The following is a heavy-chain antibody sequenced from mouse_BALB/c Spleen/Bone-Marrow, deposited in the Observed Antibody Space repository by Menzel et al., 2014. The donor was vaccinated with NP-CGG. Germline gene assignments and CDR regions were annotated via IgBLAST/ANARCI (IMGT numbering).Heavy chain of an antibody. V-gene: IGHV1S82*01. D-gene: IGHD2-2*01. CDR3: TRLGGLRVFDY. J-gene: IGHJ2*01. Sequence: QVQLQQSGAELVRPGASVKLSCKASGHSFTSYWMNWVKQRPGQGLEWIGMIHPSDSETRLNQKFKDKATLTVDKSSSASYMQLSIPTSEGSAVYYCTRLGGLRVFDYWGQGTTLTVSS. CDR2: IHPSDSET. CDR1: GHSFTSYW.